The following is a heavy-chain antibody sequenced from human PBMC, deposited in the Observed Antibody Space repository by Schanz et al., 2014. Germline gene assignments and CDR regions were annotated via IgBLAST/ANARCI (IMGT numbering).Heavy chain of an antibody. CDR1: GFTFRNYK. Sequence: EVQLAESGGSLVKPGGSLRLSCAASGFTFRNYKMIWVRQAPGKGLEWVSTIASGGSHTFYADSVTGRFTISGDNSKNTLFLQMDSLRAEDTAVYYCAKSGYCRSTSCYQYNYYGLDVWGQGTTVIVSS. J-gene: IGHJ6*02. D-gene: IGHD2-2*03. CDR2: IASGGSHT. V-gene: IGHV3-23*04. CDR3: AKSGYCRSTSCYQYNYYGLDV.